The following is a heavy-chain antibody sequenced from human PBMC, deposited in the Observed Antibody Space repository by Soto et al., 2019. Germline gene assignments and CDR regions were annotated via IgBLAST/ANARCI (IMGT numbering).Heavy chain of an antibody. V-gene: IGHV3-53*01. J-gene: IGHJ4*02. CDR1: GFTVSSNY. CDR3: ARGQRGYDFWAGYPFDH. D-gene: IGHD3-3*01. CDR2: IYSADTT. Sequence: PSETLSLSCAASGFTVSSNYMNWVRQVPGKGLEWVSVIYSADTTDYADSVKGRFTISRDTSKNTLFLQMNNLRADDTAVYYCARGQRGYDFWAGYPFDHWGQGTLVTVS.